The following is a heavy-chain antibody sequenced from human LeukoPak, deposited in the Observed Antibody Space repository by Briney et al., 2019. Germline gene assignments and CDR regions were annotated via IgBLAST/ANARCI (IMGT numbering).Heavy chain of an antibody. CDR1: GGSISSSSYY. Sequence: SETLSLTCSVSGGSISSSSYYWGWIRQPPGKGLEWIGSIYYSGSTYYNPSLKSRVTISVDTSKNQFSLKLSSVTAADTAVYYCARRPFTYYYDSSGFHRWGQGTLVTVSS. CDR2: IYYSGST. V-gene: IGHV4-39*01. J-gene: IGHJ4*02. CDR3: ARRPFTYYYDSSGFHR. D-gene: IGHD3-22*01.